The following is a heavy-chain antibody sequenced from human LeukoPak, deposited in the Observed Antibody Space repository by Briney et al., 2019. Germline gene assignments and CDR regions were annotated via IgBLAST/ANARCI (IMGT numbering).Heavy chain of an antibody. J-gene: IGHJ4*02. Sequence: GGSLRLSCAASGFTFSDHYMDWVRQAPGKGLEWVANIKQDGSEKYYVDSVKGRFTISRDNAKNSLYLQMNSLRAEDTAVYYCLIAIDYWGQGTLVTVSS. CDR3: LIAIDY. CDR2: IKQDGSEK. CDR1: GFTFSDHY. V-gene: IGHV3-7*01. D-gene: IGHD2/OR15-2a*01.